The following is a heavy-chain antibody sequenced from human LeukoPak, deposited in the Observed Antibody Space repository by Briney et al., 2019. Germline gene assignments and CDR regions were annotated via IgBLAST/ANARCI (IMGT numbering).Heavy chain of an antibody. CDR3: AKGARGRGGRSQYP. V-gene: IGHV3-23*01. D-gene: IGHD3-10*01. CDR1: GFTFSDYY. CDR2: ISGSGGST. Sequence: GGSLRLSCAASGFTFSDYYMSWVRQAPGKGLEWVSAISGSGGSTYYADSVKGRFTISRDNSKNTLYLQMNSLRAEDTAVYYCAKGARGRGGRSQYPWGQGTLVTVSS. J-gene: IGHJ5*02.